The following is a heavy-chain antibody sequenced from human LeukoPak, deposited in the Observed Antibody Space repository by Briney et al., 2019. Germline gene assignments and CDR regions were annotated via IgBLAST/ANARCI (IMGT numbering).Heavy chain of an antibody. Sequence: GGSLRLSCAASGFTFNYAWMSWVRQVPGKGLEWVGQTVSEIDGGTTDYAAPVEGRFTISRGDSKSTLYLQMNSLKIEDTAVYYCTTDEDWNYARKDVWGQGATVIVSS. CDR1: GFTFNYAW. V-gene: IGHV3-15*04. CDR2: TVSEIDGGTT. J-gene: IGHJ6*02. D-gene: IGHD1-7*01. CDR3: TTDEDWNYARKDV.